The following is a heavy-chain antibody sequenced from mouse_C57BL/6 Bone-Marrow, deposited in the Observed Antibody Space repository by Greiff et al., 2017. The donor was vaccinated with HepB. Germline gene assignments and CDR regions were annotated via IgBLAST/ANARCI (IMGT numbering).Heavy chain of an antibody. D-gene: IGHD6-5*01. J-gene: IGHJ4*01. CDR3: VRQRGGRQPRAMDY. CDR2: IRSKSNNYAT. V-gene: IGHV10-1*01. CDR1: GFSFNTYA. Sequence: EVQVVESGGGLVQPKGSLKLSCAASGFSFNTYAMNWVRQAPGKGLEWVARIRSKSNNYATYYADSVKDRFTISRDDSESMLYLQMNNLKTEDTAMYYCVRQRGGRQPRAMDYWGQGTSVTVSS.